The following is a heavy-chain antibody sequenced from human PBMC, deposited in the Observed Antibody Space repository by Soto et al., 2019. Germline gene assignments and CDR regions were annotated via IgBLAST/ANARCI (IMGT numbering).Heavy chain of an antibody. D-gene: IGHD4-17*01. CDR3: AREYGDYVGAFDI. CDR2: IIPILGIA. CDR1: GGTFSSYT. Sequence: QVQLVQSGAEVKKPGSSVKVSCKASGGTFSSYTISWVRQASGQGLEWMGRIIPILGIANYAQKFQGRVTITADKSTSTAYMELSSLRSEDTAVYYCAREYGDYVGAFDIWGQGTMVTVSS. V-gene: IGHV1-69*08. J-gene: IGHJ3*02.